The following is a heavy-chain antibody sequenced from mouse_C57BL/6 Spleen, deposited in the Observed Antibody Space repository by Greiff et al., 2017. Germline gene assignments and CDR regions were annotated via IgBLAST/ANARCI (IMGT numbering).Heavy chain of an antibody. Sequence: EVQLVESGPELVKPGASVKIPCKASGYTFTDYNMDWVKQSHGKSLEWIGDINPNNGGTIYNQKFKGKATLTVDKSSSTAYMELRSLTSEDTAVYYCARRGGDGYYAFFDYWGQGTTLTVSS. CDR2: INPNNGGT. V-gene: IGHV1-18*01. D-gene: IGHD2-3*01. CDR1: GYTFTDYN. CDR3: ARRGGDGYYAFFDY. J-gene: IGHJ2*01.